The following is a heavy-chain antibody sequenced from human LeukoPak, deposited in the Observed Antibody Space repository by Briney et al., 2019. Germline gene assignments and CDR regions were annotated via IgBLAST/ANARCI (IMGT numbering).Heavy chain of an antibody. CDR1: GYTFTSYG. V-gene: IGHV1-18*01. CDR3: ARGALAMVRGSVDY. CDR2: ISAYNGNT. D-gene: IGHD3-10*01. Sequence: ASVKVSCKASGYTFTSYGISWVRQAPGQGLEWMGWISAYNGNTNYAQKLQGRVTMTTDTSTSTAYMELRSLRSDDTAVYFCARGALAMVRGSVDYWGQGTLVTVSS. J-gene: IGHJ4*02.